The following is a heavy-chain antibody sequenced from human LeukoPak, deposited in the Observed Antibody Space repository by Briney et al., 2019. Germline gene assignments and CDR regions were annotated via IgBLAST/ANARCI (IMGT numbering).Heavy chain of an antibody. CDR3: AREDNRDHYDISGYHYVGIDY. CDR1: GYPFTKYC. Sequence: GGPLQIPFQGLGYPFTKYCIGWARTLPGKGLDWMGIIYPGESDTTYRPSCQGQLTISAGKSTSPAFLQWSSPQPPGTAMYFFAREDNRDHYDISGYHYVGIDYWGQGTLVTVSS. D-gene: IGHD3-22*01. CDR2: IYPGESDT. J-gene: IGHJ4*02. V-gene: IGHV5-51*01.